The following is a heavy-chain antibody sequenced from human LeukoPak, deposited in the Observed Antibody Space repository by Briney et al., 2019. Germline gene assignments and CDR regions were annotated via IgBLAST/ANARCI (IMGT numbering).Heavy chain of an antibody. V-gene: IGHV1-69*13. CDR1: GGTFSSYA. CDR2: IIPIFGTA. D-gene: IGHD2-2*02. CDR3: ARVVPAAIRDYYYYMDV. J-gene: IGHJ6*03. Sequence: SVKVSCKASGGTFSSYAISWVRQAPGQGLEWMGGIIPIFGTANYAQKFQGSVTITADESTSTAYMGLSSLRSEDTAVYYCARVVPAAIRDYYYYMDVWGKGTTVTVSS.